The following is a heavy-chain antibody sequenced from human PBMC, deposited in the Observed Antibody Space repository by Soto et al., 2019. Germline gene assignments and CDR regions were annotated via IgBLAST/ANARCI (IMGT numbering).Heavy chain of an antibody. V-gene: IGHV4-34*01. CDR2: INDRGPI. J-gene: IGHJ2*01. D-gene: IGHD3-9*01. Sequence: QVQLQQWGAGPLRPLETLSLTCGVSGGSFSGYYWSWIRQSPGKGLEWIGEINDRGPINYNPSLKSRVSISVDPSKNHYSLNLRSVTAADTAVYYCARESHDILTGPPWVWYFDLWGRGTLVTVSS. CDR1: GGSFSGYY. CDR3: ARESHDILTGPPWVWYFDL.